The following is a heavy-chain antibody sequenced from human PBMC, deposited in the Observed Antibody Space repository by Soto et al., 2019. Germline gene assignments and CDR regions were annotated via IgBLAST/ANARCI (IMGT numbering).Heavy chain of an antibody. CDR3: GGHWYNY. D-gene: IGHD1-20*01. V-gene: IGHV3-23*01. CDR2: ISVPGGSA. J-gene: IGHJ4*02. Sequence: GSLRLSCDASGFNVSSSAMSWVRLAPGKGLEWVSLISVPGGSANYADSVKGRFTISIDNSKNTVYLQMNSLRAEDTAVYYCGGHWYNYWGQGTLVTVSS. CDR1: GFNVSSSA.